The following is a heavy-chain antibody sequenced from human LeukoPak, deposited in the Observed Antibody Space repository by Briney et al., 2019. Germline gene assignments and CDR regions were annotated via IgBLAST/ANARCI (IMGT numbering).Heavy chain of an antibody. CDR2: ILRNSGSI. J-gene: IGHJ4*02. D-gene: IGHD6-13*01. CDR3: VKDGGRGTAAAYY. V-gene: IGHV3-9*01. Sequence: GRSLRLSCAASGFTFDDYAMHWVRQAPGKGLEWVSGILRNSGSIGYADSVKGRFTISRDDAKNSLYLQMNSLRAEDTALYYCVKDGGRGTAAAYYWGQGTLVSVSS. CDR1: GFTFDDYA.